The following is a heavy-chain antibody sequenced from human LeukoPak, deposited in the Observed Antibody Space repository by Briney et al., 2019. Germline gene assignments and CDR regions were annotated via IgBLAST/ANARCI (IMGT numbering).Heavy chain of an antibody. CDR3: ARSSVGARRRIDY. CDR1: GYTFTSYD. V-gene: IGHV1-8*01. J-gene: IGHJ4*02. CDR2: MNPNSGNT. D-gene: IGHD1-26*01. Sequence: ASVKVSCKASGYTFTSYDINWVRQASGQGLEWMGWMNPNSGNTGYAQKFQGRVTMTRSASINTAYMELSSLTSDDTAVYYCARSSVGARRRIDYWGQGTLVTVSS.